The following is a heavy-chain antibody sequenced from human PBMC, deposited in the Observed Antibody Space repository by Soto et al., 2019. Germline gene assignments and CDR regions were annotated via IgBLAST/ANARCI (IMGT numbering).Heavy chain of an antibody. CDR2: IYWDDDR. J-gene: IGHJ3*02. CDR1: GFSLTTTGVS. D-gene: IGHD4-17*01. Sequence: QITLKESGPTLVKPTQTLTLTCTVSGFSLTTTGVSVGWIRQPPGKALEWLALIYWDDDRRYRPSLRSRLTLTKDSSKNQVVLTMSNVDPVDTATYYCVHSVETTVSYYAFDIWGQGKMVTVSS. V-gene: IGHV2-5*02. CDR3: VHSVETTVSYYAFDI.